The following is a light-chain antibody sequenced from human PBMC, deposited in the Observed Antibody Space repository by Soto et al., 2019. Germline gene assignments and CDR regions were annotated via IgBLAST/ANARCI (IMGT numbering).Light chain of an antibody. J-gene: IGKJ3*01. CDR3: QQSYRTLA. Sequence: DIQMTQSPSSLSASVGDRVTITCRASQSISSYLNWYQQKPGRAPKFLIYAASNLQSGVPSRFSGSGSGTEFTLTISSLQPEDFATYYCQQSYRTLAFGPGTRVDVK. V-gene: IGKV1-39*01. CDR2: AAS. CDR1: QSISSY.